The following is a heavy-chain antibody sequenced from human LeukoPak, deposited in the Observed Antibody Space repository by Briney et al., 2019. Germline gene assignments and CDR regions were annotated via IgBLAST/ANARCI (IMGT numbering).Heavy chain of an antibody. D-gene: IGHD2-2*02. Sequence: SETLSLTCTVSGGSISSSSYYWGWIRQPPGKGLEWIGSIYYSGSTYYNPSLKRRVTISVDTSKNQFSLKLSSVTAADTAVYYCARIPAAIGYSDYWGQGTLVTVSS. CDR2: IYYSGST. CDR1: GGSISSSSYY. J-gene: IGHJ4*02. CDR3: ARIPAAIGYSDY. V-gene: IGHV4-39*01.